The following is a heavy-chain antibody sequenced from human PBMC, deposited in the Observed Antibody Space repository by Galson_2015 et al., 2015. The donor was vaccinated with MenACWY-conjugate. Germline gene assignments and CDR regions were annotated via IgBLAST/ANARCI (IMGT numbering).Heavy chain of an antibody. CDR3: ARGIGQQPAATPDVFDI. V-gene: IGHV3-23*01. CDR2: ISGSGGTT. J-gene: IGHJ3*02. Sequence: SLRLSCAASGFTFSNYAMNWARQAPGKGLEWVSSISGSGGTTNYADSVKGRFTISRDKSKNTLYLQMKSLRAEDTAIYFCARGIGQQPAATPDVFDIWGQGTMVAVSP. D-gene: IGHD2-2*01. CDR1: GFTFSNYA.